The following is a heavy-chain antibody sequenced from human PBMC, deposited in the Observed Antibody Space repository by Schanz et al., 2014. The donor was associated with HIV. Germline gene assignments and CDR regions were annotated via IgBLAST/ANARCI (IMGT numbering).Heavy chain of an antibody. CDR2: ISHDGGNK. CDR3: AKTILRFLDWPNANGGMDV. CDR1: GFTFSSYG. Sequence: QVQLVESGGGVVQPGRSLRLSCAVSGFTFSSYGMHWVRQAPGKGLEWVAVISHDGGNKLYGDSVKGRFTISRDNSKNTLYLQMSSLREEDTAVYYCAKTILRFLDWPNANGGMDVWGLGTTVTVSS. V-gene: IGHV3-30*18. J-gene: IGHJ6*02. D-gene: IGHD3-3*01.